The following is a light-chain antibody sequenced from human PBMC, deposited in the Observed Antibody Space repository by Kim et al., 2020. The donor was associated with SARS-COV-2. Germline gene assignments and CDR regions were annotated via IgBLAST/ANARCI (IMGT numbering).Light chain of an antibody. CDR2: NDY. J-gene: IGLJ1*01. Sequence: SYELTQPPSVSVAPGQTATITCGTADTGRKSVHWYQQKPGQAPALVIYNDYARPSGIPERFSGSNSGTTATLTISRVEAGDEADYYCQVWDSSSDPFVFGTGTKVTVL. CDR3: QVWDSSSDPFV. CDR1: DTGRKS. V-gene: IGLV3-21*04.